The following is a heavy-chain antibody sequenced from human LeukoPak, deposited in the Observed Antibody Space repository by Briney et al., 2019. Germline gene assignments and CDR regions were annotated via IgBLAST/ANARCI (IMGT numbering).Heavy chain of an antibody. D-gene: IGHD6-13*01. CDR1: GYTFTSSD. Sequence: ASVKVSCKASGYTFTSSDINWVRQATGQGLEWMGWMNPNSGNTGYAQKFQGRVTMTRNTSISTAYTELSSLRSEDTAVYYCARRSRYSSSWYYVRIDQGFFDYWGQGTLVTVSS. CDR3: ARRSRYSSSWYYVRIDQGFFDY. V-gene: IGHV1-8*01. J-gene: IGHJ4*02. CDR2: MNPNSGNT.